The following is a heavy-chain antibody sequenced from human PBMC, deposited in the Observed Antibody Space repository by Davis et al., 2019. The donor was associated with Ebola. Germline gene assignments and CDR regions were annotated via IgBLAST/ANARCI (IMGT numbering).Heavy chain of an antibody. J-gene: IGHJ4*02. CDR2: IYYSGST. Sequence: SETLSLTCSVSGESISSGDYYWSWIRQPPGKGLEWIGYIYYSGSTYYNPSLKSRVTISLDTSKNQFSLRLSSVTAADTAVYYCARDDLIGFIEYWGRGTLVTVSA. D-gene: IGHD2-21*01. CDR3: ARDDLIGFIEY. V-gene: IGHV4-30-4*08. CDR1: GESISSGDYY.